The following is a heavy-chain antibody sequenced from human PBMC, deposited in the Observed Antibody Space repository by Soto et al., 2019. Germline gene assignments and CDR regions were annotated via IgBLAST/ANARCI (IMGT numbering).Heavy chain of an antibody. CDR1: GASVSSGNYF. CDR3: ARASDPTSSWPSLDY. J-gene: IGHJ4*02. D-gene: IGHD6-13*01. V-gene: IGHV4-61*01. Sequence: QVQLQESGPGLVKPSETLSLTCTVSGASVSSGNYFWYWIRQPPGKGLEWIGYIYYSGSTSYNPSLQSRVTIPVDTSKNQFSLRLSSVTAADTAVYYCARASDPTSSWPSLDYWGQGTLVSVSS. CDR2: IYYSGST.